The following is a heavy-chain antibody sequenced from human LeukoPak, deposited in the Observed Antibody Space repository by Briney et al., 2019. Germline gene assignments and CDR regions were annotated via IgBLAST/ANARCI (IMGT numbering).Heavy chain of an antibody. CDR2: ISGGPVST. D-gene: IGHD2-15*01. J-gene: IGHJ4*02. Sequence: GGSLRLSCAASGFTFSSYTMNWVRQAPGKGLEWVSGISGGPVSTNYADSVKGRFTISRDNSKNTLYLQMNTLRAEDTAIYYCAKSGRYCSGGSCYQEASLDYWGQGTLVTVSS. CDR1: GFTFSSYT. V-gene: IGHV3-23*01. CDR3: AKSGRYCSGGSCYQEASLDY.